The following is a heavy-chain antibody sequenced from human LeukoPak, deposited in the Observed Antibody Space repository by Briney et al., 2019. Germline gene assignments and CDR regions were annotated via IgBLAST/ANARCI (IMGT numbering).Heavy chain of an antibody. CDR1: GFTFSSYG. CDR2: IWYDGSNK. Sequence: GGSLRLSCAASGFTFSSYGMHWVRQAPGKGLEWVAVIWYDGSNKYYADSVKGRFTISRDNSKNTLYLQMNSLRAEDTAVYYCARDRLAAVAGKEADFDYWGQGTLVTVSS. V-gene: IGHV3-33*01. CDR3: ARDRLAAVAGKEADFDY. D-gene: IGHD6-19*01. J-gene: IGHJ4*02.